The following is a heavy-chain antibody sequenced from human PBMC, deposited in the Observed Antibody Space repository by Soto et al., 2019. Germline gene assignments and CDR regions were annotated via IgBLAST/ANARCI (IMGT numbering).Heavy chain of an antibody. V-gene: IGHV1-69*13. J-gene: IGHJ6*02. CDR3: ARDVPLNYYDGTYSYYAMDV. Sequence: SVKVSCKASGGTFSSHAISWVRQAPGQGXEWMGGTIPFFKATNYAQKFQGRVTITADDATSTAYMDLYSLRSEDTAVYYCARDVPLNYYDGTYSYYAMDVWGQGTTVTVSS. CDR1: GGTFSSHA. CDR2: TIPFFKAT. D-gene: IGHD3-16*01.